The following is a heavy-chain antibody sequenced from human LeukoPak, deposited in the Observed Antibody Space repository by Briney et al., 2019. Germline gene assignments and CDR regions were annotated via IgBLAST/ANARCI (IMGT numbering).Heavy chain of an antibody. D-gene: IGHD2-2*01. Sequence: HSGGSLRLSCAVSGFTFSDYSMGWVRQAPGKGLEWVAGVGRSGRTYYTDSVKGRFTISRDNSKDTVWLQMNCLRDDDTAIYYCVKDRPCDTCMPMDAWGQGTTVTV. CDR1: GFTFSDYS. J-gene: IGHJ6*02. V-gene: IGHV3-23*01. CDR3: VKDRPCDTCMPMDA. CDR2: VGRSGRT.